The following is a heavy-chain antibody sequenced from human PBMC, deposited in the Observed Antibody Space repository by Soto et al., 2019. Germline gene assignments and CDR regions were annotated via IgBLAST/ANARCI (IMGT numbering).Heavy chain of an antibody. CDR3: AREFPSTYWFDP. V-gene: IGHV1-46*04. Sequence: QIELVQSGAEVKKPGASVKVSCKTSGYPFINFYIHWVRQAPGQGLEWMGNINPRGDSTVYAPSLQDRVTMTMDTSTSTVYMELSSLTSEDTAMYYCAREFPSTYWFDPWGQGTLVTVSS. J-gene: IGHJ5*02. D-gene: IGHD3-16*01. CDR2: INPRGDST. CDR1: GYPFINFY.